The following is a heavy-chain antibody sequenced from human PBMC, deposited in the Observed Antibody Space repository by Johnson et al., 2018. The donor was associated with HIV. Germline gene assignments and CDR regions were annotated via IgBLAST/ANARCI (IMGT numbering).Heavy chain of an antibody. CDR1: GFTFSSYT. D-gene: IGHD1-26*01. Sequence: VQLVESGGGVVQPGRSLRLSCAASGFTFSSYTMYWVRQAPGKGLEWVAVISYDGSNEYYADSVKGRFTISRDNYKNTLYLQMSSLRAGDTAVYYCARGRASWELYDAFEIWGQGTMVIVSS. V-gene: IGHV3-30*04. CDR3: ARGRASWELYDAFEI. J-gene: IGHJ3*02. CDR2: ISYDGSNE.